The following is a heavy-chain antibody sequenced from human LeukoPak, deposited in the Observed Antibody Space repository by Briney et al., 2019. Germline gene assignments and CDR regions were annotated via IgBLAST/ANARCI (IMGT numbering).Heavy chain of an antibody. J-gene: IGHJ4*02. CDR3: ARGGVSRDGYNLGYDY. CDR1: GYTFTSYA. D-gene: IGHD5-24*01. V-gene: IGHV1-3*03. Sequence: ASVKVSCKVSGYTFTSYAMHWVRQAPGQRLEWMGWINAGNGNTKYSQEFQGRVTITRDTSASTAYMELSSLRSEDMAVYYCARGGVSRDGYNLGYDYWGQGTLVTVSS. CDR2: INAGNGNT.